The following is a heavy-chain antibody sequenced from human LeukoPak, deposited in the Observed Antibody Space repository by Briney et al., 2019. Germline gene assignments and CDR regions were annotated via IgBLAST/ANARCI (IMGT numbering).Heavy chain of an antibody. CDR3: AKDGDSTGYYSSYYNHMDV. J-gene: IGHJ6*03. CDR2: IRFDGGKK. D-gene: IGHD3-22*01. CDR1: GFSFSTYG. V-gene: IGHV3-30*02. Sequence: AGGSLRLSCAASGFSFSTYGFHWVRQAPGKGLEWVTFIRFDGGKKNYADSVKGRFAISRDNSKNTVYLQMNSLRAEDTAIYYCAKDGDSTGYYSSYYNHMDVWGRGTSVTISS.